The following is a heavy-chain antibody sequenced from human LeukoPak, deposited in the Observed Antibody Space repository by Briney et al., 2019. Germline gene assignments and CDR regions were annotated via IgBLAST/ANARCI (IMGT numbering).Heavy chain of an antibody. CDR2: ISGSGGST. D-gene: IGHD1-26*01. CDR3: AKAGGKTHYSGSYFYYFDY. CDR1: GFTFSSYA. V-gene: IGHV3-23*01. Sequence: PGGSLRLSCAASGFTFSSYAMSWVRQAPGKGLEWVSAISGSGGSTYYADSVKGRFTISRDNSKNTLYLQMNSLRAEDTAVYYCAKAGGKTHYSGSYFYYFDYWGQGTLVTVSS. J-gene: IGHJ4*02.